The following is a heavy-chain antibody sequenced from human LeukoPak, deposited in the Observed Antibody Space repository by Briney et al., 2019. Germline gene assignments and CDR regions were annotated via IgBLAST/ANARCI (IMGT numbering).Heavy chain of an antibody. Sequence: PGGSLRLSCAASEFSVGSNYMTWVRQAPGKGLEWVSSISSTSNHIYYADSVKGRFTISRDNAKNSLYLQMNSLRAEDTSVYYCARRGYSYGYASHDAFDIWGQGTMVTVSS. CDR1: EFSVGSNY. CDR3: ARRGYSYGYASHDAFDI. V-gene: IGHV3-21*01. J-gene: IGHJ3*02. D-gene: IGHD5-18*01. CDR2: ISSTSNHI.